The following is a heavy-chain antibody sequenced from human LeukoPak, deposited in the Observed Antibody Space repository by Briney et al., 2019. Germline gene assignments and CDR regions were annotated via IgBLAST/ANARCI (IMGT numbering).Heavy chain of an antibody. CDR3: TRIIKSGSFDY. Sequence: GGSLRLSCAASGFTFNNAWMSWVRQAPGKGLGWVGRTKSKTDGGTTDYAAPVKGRFTISRDDSKNTLYLQMNSLKIEDTAVYYCTRIIKSGSFDYWGQGVLVTVSS. D-gene: IGHD1-26*01. V-gene: IGHV3-15*01. CDR2: TKSKTDGGTT. CDR1: GFTFNNAW. J-gene: IGHJ4*02.